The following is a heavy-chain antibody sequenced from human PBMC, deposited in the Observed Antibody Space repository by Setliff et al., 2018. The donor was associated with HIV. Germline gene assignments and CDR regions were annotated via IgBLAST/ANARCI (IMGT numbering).Heavy chain of an antibody. D-gene: IGHD1-26*01. J-gene: IGHJ6*03. V-gene: IGHV1-69*05. CDR3: ARGRELLQYYYYYMDV. CDR1: GGTFSSYA. CDR2: IIPIFGTA. Sequence: ASVKVSCKASGGTFSSYAISWVRQAPGQGLEWMGGIIPIFGTANYAQKFQGRVTITTDESTSTAYMELSSLRSEDTAVYYCARGRELLQYYYYYMDVWGKGTTVTVS.